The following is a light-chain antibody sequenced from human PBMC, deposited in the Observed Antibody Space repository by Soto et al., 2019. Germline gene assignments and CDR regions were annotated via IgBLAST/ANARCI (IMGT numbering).Light chain of an antibody. CDR2: DAS. V-gene: IGKV3-20*01. CDR1: QSIRSER. J-gene: IGKJ5*01. Sequence: EIVLTQSPDTLSLSPGERATLSCRASQSIRSERLAWYQQKPGQAPRLVIFDASNRASGMPERFSGSGSGTDFTLTIARLEPEDFAAYYCQEYDGAPITFGLGTRLEIK. CDR3: QEYDGAPIT.